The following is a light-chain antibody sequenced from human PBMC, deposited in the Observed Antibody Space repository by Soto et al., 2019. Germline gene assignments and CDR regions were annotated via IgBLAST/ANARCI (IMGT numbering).Light chain of an antibody. CDR1: QSVSSY. Sequence: EIVLTQSPATLSLSPGERATLSCRASQSVSSYLAWYQQKPGQAPRLLIYDASNRTTAIPARFIGSRSGATFTLPTSSLEPEDFAIYYCQQRCNWPPVTFGGGTKVEIK. CDR3: QQRCNWPPVT. V-gene: IGKV3-11*01. CDR2: DAS. J-gene: IGKJ4*01.